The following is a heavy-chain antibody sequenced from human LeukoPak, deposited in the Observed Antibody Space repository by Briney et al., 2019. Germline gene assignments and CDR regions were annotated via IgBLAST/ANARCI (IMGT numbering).Heavy chain of an antibody. CDR1: GGSFSGYY. CDR3: ARAYINRYCSSTSCPRPHHRSPLIGMDV. J-gene: IGHJ6*02. D-gene: IGHD2-2*01. V-gene: IGHV4-34*01. Sequence: KPSETLSLTCAVYGGSFSGYYWSWIRQPPGKGLEWIGEINHSGSTNYNPSLKSRVTISVDTSKDQFSLKLSSVTAADTAVYYCARAYINRYCSSTSCPRPHHRSPLIGMDVWGQGTTVTVSS. CDR2: INHSGST.